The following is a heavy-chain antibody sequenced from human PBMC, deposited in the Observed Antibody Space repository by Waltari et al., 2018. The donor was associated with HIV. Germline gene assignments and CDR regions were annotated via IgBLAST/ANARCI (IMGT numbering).Heavy chain of an antibody. J-gene: IGHJ4*02. Sequence: EVQLVESGGGLVQPGGSLRLSCAASGFTFSSYEMNLVRQAPGKGLEWVSYSSSGGSSVYYADSVKGRFTISRDNAKNSLYLQMNSLRAEDTAVYYCVRERDYYDSSGRGYFDYWGQGTLVTVSS. CDR1: GFTFSSYE. D-gene: IGHD3-22*01. CDR3: VRERDYYDSSGRGYFDY. V-gene: IGHV3-48*03. CDR2: SSSGGSSV.